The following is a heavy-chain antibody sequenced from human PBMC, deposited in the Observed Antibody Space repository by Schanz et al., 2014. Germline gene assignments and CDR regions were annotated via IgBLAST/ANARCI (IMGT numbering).Heavy chain of an antibody. Sequence: VQLVESGGGLVQPGRSLRLSCAASGFTFSIYGMSWVRQAPGKGLEWVSRMIGSGSSVFYADSVKGRFTISRDNAKNSLFLQINSLNAEDTAVYYCAKVAPAASYLDSWGLGTLVTVSS. CDR3: AKVAPAASYLDS. CDR2: MIGSGSSV. V-gene: IGHV3-23*04. J-gene: IGHJ4*02. CDR1: GFTFSIYG. D-gene: IGHD2-2*01.